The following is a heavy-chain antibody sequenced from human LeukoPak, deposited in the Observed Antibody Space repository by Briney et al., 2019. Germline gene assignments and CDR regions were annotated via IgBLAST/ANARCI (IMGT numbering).Heavy chain of an antibody. J-gene: IGHJ3*02. CDR2: INSDGGST. V-gene: IGHV3-74*01. Sequence: PGGSLRLSCAASGFTFSSYWMHWVRQAPGKGLVWVSRINSDGGSTSYTDSVKGRFTISRDNAKNTVSLQMNSLRGEDTAVYYCGREDRIVLGNDALDIWGQGTMVTVSS. CDR3: GREDRIVLGNDALDI. D-gene: IGHD2-8*01. CDR1: GFTFSSYW.